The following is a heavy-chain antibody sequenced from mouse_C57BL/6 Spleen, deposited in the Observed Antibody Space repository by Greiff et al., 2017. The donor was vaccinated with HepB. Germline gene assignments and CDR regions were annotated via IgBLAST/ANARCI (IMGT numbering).Heavy chain of an antibody. Sequence: EVKLVESGGGLVKPGGSLKLSCAASGFTFSSYAMSWVRQTPEKRLEWVATISDGGSYTYYPDNVKGRFTISRDNAKNNLYLQMSHLKSEDTAMYYCARGNSYYAMDYWGQGTSVTVSS. CDR2: ISDGGSYT. CDR3: ARGNSYYAMDY. V-gene: IGHV5-4*03. CDR1: GFTFSSYA. J-gene: IGHJ4*01.